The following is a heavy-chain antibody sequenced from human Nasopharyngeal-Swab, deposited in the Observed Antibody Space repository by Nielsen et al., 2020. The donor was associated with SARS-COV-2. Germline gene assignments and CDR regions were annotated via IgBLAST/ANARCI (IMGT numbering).Heavy chain of an antibody. D-gene: IGHD3-3*01. J-gene: IGHJ4*02. CDR2: ISSSSSTI. Sequence: GVLKISCAASGFNFSIYSMNWVRQAPGKGLEWVSYISSSSSTIYYADSVKGRFTISRDNAKNSLYLQMDSLRADDTAVYYCARVRGSGPFDYGGQGTLVTVSS. CDR3: ARVRGSGPFDY. V-gene: IGHV3-48*04. CDR1: GFNFSIYS.